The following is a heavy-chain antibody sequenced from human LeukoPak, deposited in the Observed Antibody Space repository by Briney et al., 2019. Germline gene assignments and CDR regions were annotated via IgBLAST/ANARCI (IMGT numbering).Heavy chain of an antibody. CDR2: ISYSGST. CDR1: GGPISTYY. V-gene: IGHV4-59*08. Sequence: SETLSLTCTVSGGPISTYYWSWIRQPPGKGLEWIGYISYSGSTNYNPSLKSRVTISLDTSKNQFALKLSSVTAADTAVYYCARSIIGTRSKFDYWGQGTLVTVSS. D-gene: IGHD1/OR15-1a*01. J-gene: IGHJ4*02. CDR3: ARSIIGTRSKFDY.